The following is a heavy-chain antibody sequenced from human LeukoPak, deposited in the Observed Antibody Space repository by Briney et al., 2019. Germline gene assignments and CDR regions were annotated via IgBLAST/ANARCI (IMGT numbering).Heavy chain of an antibody. CDR3: SRVPAWRCNDGTCYLIFDS. V-gene: IGHV4-59*02. CDR1: GDSVSNYH. D-gene: IGHD2-15*01. CDR2: VDKSGNT. J-gene: IGHJ4*02. Sequence: SETLSLTCTVSGDSVSNYHWSWIRLPPGKGLEWIGYVDKSGNTHYNPSLKSRVTISVDTSKNQLTQKLNSMTGADTAVYYGSRVPAWRCNDGTCYLIFDSWGQGTLVTVSS.